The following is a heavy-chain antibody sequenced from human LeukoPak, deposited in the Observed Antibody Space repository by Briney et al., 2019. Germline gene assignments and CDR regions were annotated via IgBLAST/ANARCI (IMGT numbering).Heavy chain of an antibody. CDR2: IYNSGST. J-gene: IGHJ3*02. CDR3: ATGTMVRGTRKSFDI. D-gene: IGHD3-10*01. V-gene: IGHV4-59*08. CDR1: GGSISSYY. Sequence: PSETLSLTCTVSGGSISSYYWSWIRQSPGKGLEWIGYIYNSGSTNYNPSLTSRVTISVDTSKNQFSLKLSSVTAADTAVYYCATGTMVRGTRKSFDIWGQGTMVTVSS.